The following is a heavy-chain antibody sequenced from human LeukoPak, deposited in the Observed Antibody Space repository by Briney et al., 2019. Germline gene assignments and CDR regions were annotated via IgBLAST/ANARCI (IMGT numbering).Heavy chain of an antibody. CDR1: GFTFSDYY. D-gene: IGHD3-16*01. CDR2: IKGIGPTT. J-gene: IGHJ6*03. V-gene: IGHV3-11*04. CDR3: ARAGELRYMDV. Sequence: GGSLRLSCAASGFTFSDYYMSWIRQAPGKVLEWVSTIKGIGPTTYYADSLKGRFTISRDNAKNSLFLQMSSLRADDTAIYYCARAGELRYMDVWGKGTAVTVSS.